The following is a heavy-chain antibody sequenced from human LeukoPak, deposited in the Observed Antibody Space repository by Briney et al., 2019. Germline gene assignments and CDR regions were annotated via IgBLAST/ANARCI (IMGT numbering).Heavy chain of an antibody. CDR1: GFTFSSYG. V-gene: IGHV3-30*18. CDR2: ISYDGSNK. J-gene: IGHJ6*02. D-gene: IGHD2-2*01. CDR3: AKDRGYCSSTSCEYYYYYGMDV. Sequence: GGSLRLSCVASGFTFSSYGMHWVRQAPGKGLEWVAVISYDGSNKYYADSVKGRFTISRDNSKNTLYLQMNSLRAEDTAVYYCAKDRGYCSSTSCEYYYYYGMDVWGQGTTVTVSS.